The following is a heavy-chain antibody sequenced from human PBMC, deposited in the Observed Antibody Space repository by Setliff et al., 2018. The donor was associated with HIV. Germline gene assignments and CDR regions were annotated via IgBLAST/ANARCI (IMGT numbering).Heavy chain of an antibody. CDR1: GGTFSSYA. D-gene: IGHD2-2*01. CDR3: ASTSSTKTLPDAFDI. CDR2: IIPILGIA. J-gene: IGHJ3*02. V-gene: IGHV1-69*10. Sequence: ASVKVSCKASGGTFSSYAISWVRQAPGRGLEWMGGIIPILGIANYAQKFQGRVTITADKSTSTAYMELSSLRSEDTAVYYFASTSSTKTLPDAFDIWGQGTMVTVSS.